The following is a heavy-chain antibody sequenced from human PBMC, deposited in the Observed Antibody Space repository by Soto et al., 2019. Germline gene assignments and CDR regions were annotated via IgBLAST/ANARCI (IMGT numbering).Heavy chain of an antibody. CDR2: IYWNDDK. J-gene: IGHJ5*02. Sequence: QITLKESGPTLVKPTQTLTLTCTFSGFSLFTAGEGVGWIRQPPGKALEWLALIYWNDDKRYSPSLESRLTITTDTTRNQRVLTMANMYPVDTATYYCAGSHIIETPPGHNYSAPWGPGTLVTVSS. V-gene: IGHV2-5*01. CDR3: AGSHIIETPPGHNYSAP. CDR1: GFSLFTAGEG. D-gene: IGHD1-7*01.